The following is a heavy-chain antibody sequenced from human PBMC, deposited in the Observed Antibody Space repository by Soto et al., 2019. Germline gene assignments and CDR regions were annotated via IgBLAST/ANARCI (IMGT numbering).Heavy chain of an antibody. D-gene: IGHD3-22*01. Sequence: QVQLVQSGAEVRKPGASVKVSCMASGYTFITYAVHWVRQAPGQRPEWMGWINVDSGKTKYSQKLQRRVTITRDTSASTAYLELRSLKSEDTVVYYCARFYYDSGTYVDYFDYWGQGTLVTVSS. J-gene: IGHJ4*02. V-gene: IGHV1-3*01. CDR3: ARFYYDSGTYVDYFDY. CDR1: GYTFITYA. CDR2: INVDSGKT.